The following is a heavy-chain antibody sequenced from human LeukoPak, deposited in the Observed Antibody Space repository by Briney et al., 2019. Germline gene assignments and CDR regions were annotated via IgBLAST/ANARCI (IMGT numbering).Heavy chain of an antibody. CDR1: GFTFDDYA. D-gene: IGHD3-10*02. J-gene: IGHJ4*02. V-gene: IGHV3-9*01. Sequence: GGSLRLSCAASGFTFDDYAMHWVRQAPGKGLEWVSGISWNSGSIGYADSVKGRFTISRDNAKNSLYLQMNSLRAEDTALYYCAKDTRLLWSGYFDYWGQGTLVTVSP. CDR3: AKDTRLLWSGYFDY. CDR2: ISWNSGSI.